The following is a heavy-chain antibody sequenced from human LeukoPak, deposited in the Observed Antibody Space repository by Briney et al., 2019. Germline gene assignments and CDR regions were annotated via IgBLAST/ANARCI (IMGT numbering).Heavy chain of an antibody. CDR3: ARELGIVVVPAARLGYYFDY. V-gene: IGHV1-69*04. J-gene: IGHJ4*02. Sequence: SVKVSCKASVGTFSSYTISWVRQAPGQGLEWMGRIIPILGIANYAQKFQGRVTITADKSTSTAYMELSSLRSEDTAVYYCARELGIVVVPAARLGYYFDYWGQGTLVTVSS. CDR2: IIPILGIA. CDR1: VGTFSSYT. D-gene: IGHD2-2*01.